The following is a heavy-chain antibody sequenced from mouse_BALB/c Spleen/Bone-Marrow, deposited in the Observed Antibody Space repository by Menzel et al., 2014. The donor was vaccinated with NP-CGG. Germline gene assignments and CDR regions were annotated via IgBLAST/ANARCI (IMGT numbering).Heavy chain of an antibody. CDR1: GYAFTNYL. J-gene: IGHJ1*01. D-gene: IGHD4-1*01. V-gene: IGHV1-54*01. Sequence: VQLQQSGAELVRPGTSVKVSCKASGYAFTNYLIEWVKQRPGQGLEWIGVINPGSGGTNYNEKFKGKATLTADKSSSTAYMQLSSLTSDDSAVYFCARELGRWYFDVWGAGTTVTVS. CDR2: INPGSGGT. CDR3: ARELGRWYFDV.